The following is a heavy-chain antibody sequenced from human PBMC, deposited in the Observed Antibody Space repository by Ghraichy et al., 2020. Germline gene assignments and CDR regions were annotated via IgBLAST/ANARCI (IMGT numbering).Heavy chain of an antibody. CDR2: ISYDGSNK. CDR3: ARAGYSYGSYFFDY. J-gene: IGHJ4*02. D-gene: IGHD5-18*01. V-gene: IGHV3-30*03. Sequence: GSLRLSCAASGFTFSSYGMHWVRQAPGKGLEWVAVISYDGSNKYYADSVKGRFTISRDNSKNTLYLQMNSLRAEDTAVSYCARAGYSYGSYFFDYWGQGTLVTVSS. CDR1: GFTFSSYG.